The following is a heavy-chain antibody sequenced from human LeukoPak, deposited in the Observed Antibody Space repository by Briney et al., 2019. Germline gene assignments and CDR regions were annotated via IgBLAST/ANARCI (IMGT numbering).Heavy chain of an antibody. CDR2: FDPEDGET. J-gene: IGHJ4*02. D-gene: IGHD1-26*01. Sequence: ASVKVSCKVSGYTLTELSMHWVRQAPGKGLEWMGGFDPEDGETIYAQKFQGRVTMTEDTSTDTAYMELSSLRSEDTAVYYCATQTLVGATRAFDYWGQGTLVTVSS. V-gene: IGHV1-24*01. CDR1: GYTLTELS. CDR3: ATQTLVGATRAFDY.